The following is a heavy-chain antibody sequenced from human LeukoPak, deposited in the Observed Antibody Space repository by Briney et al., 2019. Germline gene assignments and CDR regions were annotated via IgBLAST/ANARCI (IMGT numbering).Heavy chain of an antibody. CDR1: GFTFSMDS. CDR2: INDRGGYI. J-gene: IGHJ4*02. Sequence: GGSLRLSCEASGFTFSMDSMAWVRQAPGKGLEWVSVINDRGGYIQDADSVKGRFTISRDNSQNTLFLQMNSLRDEDTAVYYCVKERDRGIEVADDFDYWGQGTLVTVSS. D-gene: IGHD6-19*01. V-gene: IGHV3-23*01. CDR3: VKERDRGIEVADDFDY.